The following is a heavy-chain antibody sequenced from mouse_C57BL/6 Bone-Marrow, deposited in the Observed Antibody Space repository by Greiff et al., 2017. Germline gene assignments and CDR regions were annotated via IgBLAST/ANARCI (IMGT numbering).Heavy chain of an antibody. CDR3: TTPYGSSGDY. D-gene: IGHD1-1*01. Sequence: EVKLVESGAELVRPGASVKLSCTASGFNIKDDYMHWVKQRPEQGLEWIGWIDPENGDTEYASKFQGKATITADTSSNTAYLQLSSLTSEDTAVYYCTTPYGSSGDYWGQGTTLTVSS. CDR1: GFNIKDDY. V-gene: IGHV14-4*01. J-gene: IGHJ2*01. CDR2: IDPENGDT.